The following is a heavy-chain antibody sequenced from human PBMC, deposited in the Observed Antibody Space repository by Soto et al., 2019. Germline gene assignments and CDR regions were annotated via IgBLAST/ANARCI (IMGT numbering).Heavy chain of an antibody. CDR2: IIPIFGTA. CDR3: ARGSSGYPSYYYYGMDV. J-gene: IGHJ6*02. CDR1: GGTFSSYA. D-gene: IGHD3-22*01. V-gene: IGHV1-69*13. Sequence: SVKVSCKASGGTFSSYAISWVRQAPGQGLEWMGGIIPIFGTANYAQKFQGRVTITADESTSTAYMELSSLRSEDTAVYYCARGSSGYPSYYYYGMDVWGQGTTVTVSS.